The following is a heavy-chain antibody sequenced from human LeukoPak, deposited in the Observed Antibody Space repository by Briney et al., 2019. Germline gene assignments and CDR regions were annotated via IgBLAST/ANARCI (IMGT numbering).Heavy chain of an antibody. Sequence: SETLSLTCTVSGGSISSYYWSWIRQPPGKGLEWIGSIYYSGSTYYNPSLKSRVTISVDTSKNQFSLKLSSVTAADTAVYYCASHTYDILTGYSYFDYWGQGTLVTVSS. CDR3: ASHTYDILTGYSYFDY. V-gene: IGHV4-59*12. D-gene: IGHD3-9*01. J-gene: IGHJ4*02. CDR2: IYYSGST. CDR1: GGSISSYY.